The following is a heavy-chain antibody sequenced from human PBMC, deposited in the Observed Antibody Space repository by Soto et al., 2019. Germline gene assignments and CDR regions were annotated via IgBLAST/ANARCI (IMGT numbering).Heavy chain of an antibody. CDR3: ARSQGSSTSLEIYYYYYYGMDV. V-gene: IGHV1-69*01. CDR1: GGTFSSYA. Sequence: QVQLVQSGAEVKKPGSSVKVSCKASGGTFSSYAISWVRQAPGQGLEWMGGIIPISGTANYEQKFQGRVTINAGESTSTAYMELSSLRSEDTAVYYCARSQGSSTSLEIYYYYYYGMDVWGQGTTVTVSS. D-gene: IGHD2-2*01. J-gene: IGHJ6*02. CDR2: IIPISGTA.